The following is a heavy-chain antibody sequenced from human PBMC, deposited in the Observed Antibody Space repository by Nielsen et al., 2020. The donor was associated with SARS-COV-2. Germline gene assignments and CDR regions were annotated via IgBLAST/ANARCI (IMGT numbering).Heavy chain of an antibody. CDR1: GFTFSSYE. CDR3: ASQGGSFFDI. CDR2: ISSSGSTT. V-gene: IGHV3-48*03. J-gene: IGHJ3*02. D-gene: IGHD1-26*01. Sequence: GGSLRLSCAASGFTFSSYEMNWVRQAPGKGLEWVSYISSSGSTTYYADSVKGRFTISRDNAKNSLYLQMNSLRAEDTAVYYCASQGGSFFDIWGQGTMVTVSS.